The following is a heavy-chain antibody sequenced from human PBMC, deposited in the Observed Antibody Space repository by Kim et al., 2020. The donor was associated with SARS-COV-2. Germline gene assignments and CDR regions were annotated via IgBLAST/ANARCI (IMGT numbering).Heavy chain of an antibody. CDR1: GFTFSGSA. J-gene: IGHJ4*02. V-gene: IGHV3-73*01. D-gene: IGHD5-12*01. CDR3: TSYGPRGRGYSGYDYHPDDY. Sequence: GGSLRLSCAASGFTFSGSAMHWVRQASGKGLEWVGRIRSKANSYATAYAASVKGRFTISRDDSKNTAYLQMNSLKTEDTAVYYCTSYGPRGRGYSGYDYHPDDYWGQGTLVTVSS. CDR2: IRSKANSYAT.